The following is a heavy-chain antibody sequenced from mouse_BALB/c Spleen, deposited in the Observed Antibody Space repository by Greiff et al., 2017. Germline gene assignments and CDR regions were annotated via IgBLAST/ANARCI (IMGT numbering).Heavy chain of an antibody. CDR3: AREGTTVVEGDYFDY. CDR2: ILPGSGST. Sequence: QVQLQQSGAELMKPGASVKISCKATGYTFSSYWIEWVKQRPGHGLEWIGEILPGSGSTNYNEKFKGKATFTADTSSNTAYMQLSSLTSEDSAVYYCAREGTTVVEGDYFDYWGQGTTLTVSS. CDR1: GYTFSSYW. D-gene: IGHD1-1*01. V-gene: IGHV1-9*01. J-gene: IGHJ2*01.